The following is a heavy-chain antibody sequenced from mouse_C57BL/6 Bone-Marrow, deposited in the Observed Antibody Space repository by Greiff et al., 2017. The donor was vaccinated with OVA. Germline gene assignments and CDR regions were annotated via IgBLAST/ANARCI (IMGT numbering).Heavy chain of an antibody. D-gene: IGHD2-1*01. Sequence: VQLQQSGPELVKPGASVKISCKASGYTFTDYYMNWVKQSHGKSLEWIGDINPNNGGTSYPQKFKGKATLTVDKSSSTAYMELRSLTSEDSAVYYCARYGNYVDFDYWGQGTTLTVSS. J-gene: IGHJ2*01. CDR2: INPNNGGT. CDR1: GYTFTDYY. V-gene: IGHV1-26*01. CDR3: ARYGNYVDFDY.